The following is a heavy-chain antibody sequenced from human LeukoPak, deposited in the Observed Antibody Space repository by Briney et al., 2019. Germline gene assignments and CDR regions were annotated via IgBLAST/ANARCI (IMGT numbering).Heavy chain of an antibody. V-gene: IGHV3-23*01. J-gene: IGHJ3*02. D-gene: IGHD2-2*01. CDR1: GFTFSSYA. CDR2: ISGSGGNT. Sequence: GGSLRLSCAASGFTFSSYAMSCVRQAPGKGLEWVSAISGSGGNTYYADSVKGRFTISRDNSKNTLYLQMNSLRAEDTAVYYCAKAKAMTHDAFDIWGQGTMVTVSS. CDR3: AKAKAMTHDAFDI.